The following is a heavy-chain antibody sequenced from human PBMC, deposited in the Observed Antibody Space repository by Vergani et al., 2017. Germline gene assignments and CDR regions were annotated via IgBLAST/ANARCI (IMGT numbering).Heavy chain of an antibody. CDR2: ISYDGSNK. CDR3: ARPIGARRRYYGMDV. Sequence: QVQLVESGGGVVQPGRSLRLSCAASGFTFSSYGMHWVRQAPGKGLEWVAVISYDGSNKYYADSVKGRFTISRDNSKNTLYLQRNSLRAEDTAVYYCARPIGARRRYYGMDVWGQGTTVTVSS. V-gene: IGHV3-30*03. J-gene: IGHJ6*02. CDR1: GFTFSSYG.